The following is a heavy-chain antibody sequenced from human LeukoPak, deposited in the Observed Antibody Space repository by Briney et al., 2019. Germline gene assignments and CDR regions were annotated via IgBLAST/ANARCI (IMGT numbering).Heavy chain of an antibody. CDR3: ARDPTWDYYGMDV. CDR1: GFTFSSYS. Sequence: PGGSLRLSCAASGFTFSSYSMNWVSQAPGKGLEWVSSISSSSSYIYYADSVKGRFTISRDNAKNSLYLQMNSLRAEDTAVYYCARDPTWDYYGMDVWGQGTTVTVSS. J-gene: IGHJ6*02. D-gene: IGHD2/OR15-2a*01. V-gene: IGHV3-21*01. CDR2: ISSSSSYI.